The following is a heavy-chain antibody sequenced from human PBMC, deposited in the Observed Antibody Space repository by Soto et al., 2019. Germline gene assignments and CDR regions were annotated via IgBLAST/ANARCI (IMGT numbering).Heavy chain of an antibody. CDR3: ARSDDSSGFVY. D-gene: IGHD3-22*01. CDR2: IYPGDSDT. CDR1: GYRFTNYW. J-gene: IGHJ4*02. V-gene: IGHV5-51*01. Sequence: PGESLKISCKGSGYRFTNYWIAWVRQMPGKGLEWIGVIYPGDSDTRYSPSFQGQVIISADKSISTAYLQWTSLKASHTAMYYCARSDDSSGFVYWGQGALVTVSS.